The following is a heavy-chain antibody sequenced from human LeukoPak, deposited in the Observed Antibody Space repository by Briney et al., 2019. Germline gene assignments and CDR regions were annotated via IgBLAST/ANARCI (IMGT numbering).Heavy chain of an antibody. CDR2: ISSDSSYI. CDR3: ARAVTYYYDSSGYDAFDI. CDR1: GFTFSSYS. V-gene: IGHV3-21*01. J-gene: IGHJ3*02. Sequence: GGSLRLSCAASGFTFSSYSMNWVRQAPGKGLEWVSSISSDSSYIYYADSVKGRFTISRDNVKNSLYLQMNSLRAEDTAVYYCARAVTYYYDSSGYDAFDIWGQGTMVTVSS. D-gene: IGHD3-22*01.